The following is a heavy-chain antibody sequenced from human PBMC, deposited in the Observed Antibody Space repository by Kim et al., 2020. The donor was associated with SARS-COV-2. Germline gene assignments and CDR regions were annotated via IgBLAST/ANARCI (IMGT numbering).Heavy chain of an antibody. CDR1: GFTFSSYW. CDR3: ARVGEVSAYSSSWLGRTGMDV. J-gene: IGHJ6*02. CDR2: IKQDGSEK. Sequence: GGSLRLSCAASGFTFSSYWMSWVRQAPGKGLEWVANIKQDGSEKYYVDSVKGRFTISRDNAKNSLYLQMNSLRAEDTAVYYCARVGEVSAYSSSWLGRTGMDVWGQGTTVTVSS. D-gene: IGHD6-13*01. V-gene: IGHV3-7*03.